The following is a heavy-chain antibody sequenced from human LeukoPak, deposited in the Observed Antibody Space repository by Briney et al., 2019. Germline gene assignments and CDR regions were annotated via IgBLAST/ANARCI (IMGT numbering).Heavy chain of an antibody. V-gene: IGHV3-30-3*01. CDR3: ARASMEDIVVVVAATLDY. D-gene: IGHD2-15*01. J-gene: IGHJ4*02. CDR2: ISYDGSNK. CDR1: GFTFRSYA. Sequence: GRSLRLSCAASGFTFRSYAMHWVRQAPGKGLEWVAVISYDGSNKYYADSVKGRFTISRVNSKNTLYLQMNSLRAEDTAVYYCARASMEDIVVVVAATLDYWGQGTLVTVSS.